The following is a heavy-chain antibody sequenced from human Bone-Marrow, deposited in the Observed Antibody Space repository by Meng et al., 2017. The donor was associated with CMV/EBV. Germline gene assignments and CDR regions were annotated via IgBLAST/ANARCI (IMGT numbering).Heavy chain of an antibody. Sequence: SGFICSSYGMNWVRQAPGKGLEWVAVDWYDGSHKYHADSVKGRFTISRDNSKNTLYLQMNSLRADDTAVYYCAKSGRSSKPYYFDFWGQGALVTVSS. CDR2: DWYDGSHK. V-gene: IGHV3-33*06. D-gene: IGHD6-6*01. CDR1: GFICSSYG. J-gene: IGHJ4*02. CDR3: AKSGRSSKPYYFDF.